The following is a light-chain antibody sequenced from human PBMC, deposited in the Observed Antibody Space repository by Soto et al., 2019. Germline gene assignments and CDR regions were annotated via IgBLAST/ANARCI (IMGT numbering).Light chain of an antibody. CDR1: SSDFSAYNF. Sequence: QSVLTQPASVSGSPGQSITISCTGTSSDFSAYNFVSWYQQHPGNAPKLMIYEVTNRPSGVSNRFSGSKSGYTASLTISGLQAEDEADYYCSSYTSRNSLVFGGGTKLTVL. J-gene: IGLJ3*02. CDR2: EVT. CDR3: SSYTSRNSLV. V-gene: IGLV2-14*03.